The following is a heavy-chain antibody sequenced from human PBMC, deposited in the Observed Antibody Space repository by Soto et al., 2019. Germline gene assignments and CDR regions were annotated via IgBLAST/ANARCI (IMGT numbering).Heavy chain of an antibody. J-gene: IGHJ5*02. CDR3: ARFSIAAAGTGWFDP. CDR1: GGSISSYY. CDR2: IYYSGST. Sequence: XETLSLTCTVAGGSISSYYWSWIRQPPGKGLEWIGYIYYSGSTNYNPSLKSRVTISVDTSKNQFSLKLSSVTAADTAVYYCARFSIAAAGTGWFDPSGQGTLVTVSS. D-gene: IGHD6-13*01. V-gene: IGHV4-59*01.